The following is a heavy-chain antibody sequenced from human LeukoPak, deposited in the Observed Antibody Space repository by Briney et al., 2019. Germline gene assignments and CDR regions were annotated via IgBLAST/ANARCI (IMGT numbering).Heavy chain of an antibody. Sequence: PGGSLRLSCAASGFTFSSYGMHWVRQAPGKGLEWVTFIRFDGRNKYHADSVKGRFGISRDNSKDTLYLQMNSLRSEDTAVYYCAKDGYTGSHYGDSIHSWGQGSLVTVSS. CDR1: GFTFSSYG. D-gene: IGHD1-26*01. J-gene: IGHJ4*02. V-gene: IGHV3-30*02. CDR3: AKDGYTGSHYGDSIHS. CDR2: IRFDGRNK.